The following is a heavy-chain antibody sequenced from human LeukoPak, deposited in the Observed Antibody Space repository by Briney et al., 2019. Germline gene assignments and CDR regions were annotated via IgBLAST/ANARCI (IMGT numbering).Heavy chain of an antibody. J-gene: IGHJ6*03. CDR2: MYITGST. Sequence: PGGSLRLSCAASGFTVSSNYMSWVRQSPGKGLEWVSAMYITGSTHYAGSVKGRFTISRDNSKNALNLQMDSLRVEDTAVYYCAAAYCGGDCYSDNHSYFMDLWGKGTRSPSP. D-gene: IGHD2-21*02. V-gene: IGHV3-53*01. CDR1: GFTVSSNY. CDR3: AAAYCGGDCYSDNHSYFMDL.